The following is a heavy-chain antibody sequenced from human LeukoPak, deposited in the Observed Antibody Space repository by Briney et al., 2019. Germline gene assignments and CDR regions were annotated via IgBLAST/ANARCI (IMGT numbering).Heavy chain of an antibody. CDR1: GFTFSSYS. CDR2: ISSSSSTI. V-gene: IGHV3-48*02. CDR3: ARGGYYDSSGYYGYYYYYGMDV. Sequence: GGSLRLSCAASGFTFSSYSMNWVRQAPGKGLEWVSYISSSSSTIYYADSVKGRFTISRDNAKNSLYLQMNSLRDEDTAVYYCARGGYYDSSGYYGYYYYYGMDVWGQGTTVTVSS. D-gene: IGHD3-22*01. J-gene: IGHJ6*02.